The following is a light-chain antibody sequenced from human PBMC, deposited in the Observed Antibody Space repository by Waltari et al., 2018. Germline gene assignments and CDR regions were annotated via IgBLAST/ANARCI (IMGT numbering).Light chain of an antibody. J-gene: IGKJ2*01. CDR3: QQYNNWPPRYT. CDR1: QSVSSN. CDR2: GAS. Sequence: EIVMTQPPATLSVSPGQRATHSCRASQSVSSNLAWYQQKPGQAPRLLIYGASTRATGIPARFSGSGSGTEFTLTISSLQSEDFAVYYCQQYNNWPPRYTFGQGTKLEIK. V-gene: IGKV3-15*01.